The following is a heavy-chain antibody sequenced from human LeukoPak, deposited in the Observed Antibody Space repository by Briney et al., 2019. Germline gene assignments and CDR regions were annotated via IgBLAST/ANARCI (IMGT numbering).Heavy chain of an antibody. D-gene: IGHD1-26*01. CDR2: INPNSGGT. V-gene: IGHV1-2*02. CDR3: ARDLFVVGANFDY. CDR1: GYTFTGYY. J-gene: IGHJ4*02. Sequence: ASVKVSCKASGYTFTGYYMHWVREAPGQGLECMGWINPNSGGTNYAQTFQGRVTMTRDTSISTAYMELSRLRSDDTAVYYCARDLFVVGANFDYWGQGTLVTVSS.